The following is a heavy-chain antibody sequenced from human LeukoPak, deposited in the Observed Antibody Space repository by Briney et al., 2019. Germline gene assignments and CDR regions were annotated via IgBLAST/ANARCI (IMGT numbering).Heavy chain of an antibody. J-gene: IGHJ5*02. Sequence: SETLSLTCAVYGGSFSGYYWSWIRQPPGKGLEWIGEINHSGSTNYNPSLKSRVTISVDTSKNQFSLKLSSVTAADTAVYYCARGTITMVRGVITNWFDPWGQGTLVTASS. CDR1: GGSFSGYY. CDR3: ARGTITMVRGVITNWFDP. V-gene: IGHV4-34*01. CDR2: INHSGST. D-gene: IGHD3-10*01.